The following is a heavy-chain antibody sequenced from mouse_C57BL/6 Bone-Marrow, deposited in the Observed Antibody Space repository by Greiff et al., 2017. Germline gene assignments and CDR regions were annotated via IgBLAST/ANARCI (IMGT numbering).Heavy chain of an antibody. CDR2: INPNNGGT. J-gene: IGHJ4*01. CDR1: GYTFTDYY. V-gene: IGHV1-26*01. CDR3: ARGPLDYGRLLMDY. D-gene: IGHD2-4*01. Sequence: EVKLQQSGPELVKPGASVKISCKASGYTFTDYYMNWVKQSHGKSLEWIGDINPNNGGTSYNQKFKGKATLTVDKSSSTAYMELRSLTSEDSAVYYCARGPLDYGRLLMDYWGQGTSVTVSS.